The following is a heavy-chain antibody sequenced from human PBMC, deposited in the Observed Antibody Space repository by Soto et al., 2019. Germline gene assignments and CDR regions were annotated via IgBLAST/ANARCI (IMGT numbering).Heavy chain of an antibody. D-gene: IGHD1-1*01. V-gene: IGHV1-18*01. CDR2: ISAHNDNT. CDR1: XYTFTXYG. Sequence: QVHLVQSGAEVRKPGASVKVSXXXSXYTFTXYGIAWVRQAPGQGLEWMGWISAHNDNTNYAQKVQGRVTVTRDTSTSTAYMELRNLRSDDTAVYYCARGRYGDYWGQGALVTVSS. CDR3: ARGRYGDY. J-gene: IGHJ4*02.